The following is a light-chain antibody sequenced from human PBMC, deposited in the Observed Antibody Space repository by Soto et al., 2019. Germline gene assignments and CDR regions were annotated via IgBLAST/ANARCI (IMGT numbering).Light chain of an antibody. J-gene: IGKJ2*01. CDR2: GAS. Sequence: EIVMTQSPATLSVSPGERATLSCRASQSVSSILAWYQQKPGQAPRLLIYGASTRATGIPARFSGSGSGTEFTLILSSLPSEDFAVYYCQQYNNWPPYTFGQGTKLEIK. CDR3: QQYNNWPPYT. CDR1: QSVSSI. V-gene: IGKV3-15*01.